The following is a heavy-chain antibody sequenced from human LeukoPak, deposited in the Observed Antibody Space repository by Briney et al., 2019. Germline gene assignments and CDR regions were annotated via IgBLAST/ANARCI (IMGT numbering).Heavy chain of an antibody. V-gene: IGHV3-30*18. CDR3: AKLGQSGYNSYY. CDR1: GFTFSRYG. D-gene: IGHD5-24*01. J-gene: IGHJ4*02. CDR2: ISYGGSNK. Sequence: GGSLRLSCAASGFTFSRYGMHWVPQAPGKGREWGADISYGGSNKYYADSVKGRFPISRDNYKDMLYLQMNNLRAEDTAVYYCAKLGQSGYNSYYWGQGTLVPVSS.